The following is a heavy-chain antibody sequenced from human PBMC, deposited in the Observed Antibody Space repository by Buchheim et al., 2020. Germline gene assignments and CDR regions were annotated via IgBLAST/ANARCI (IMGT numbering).Heavy chain of an antibody. Sequence: EVQLVESGGGLVQPGGSLRLSCAASGFTFSSYEMNWVRQAPGKGLEWVSYISSSGSTIYYADSVKGRFTISRDNAKNSLYLQMNSLRAEDTAVYYCARVHVVDCSSTSCPYYYYYGMDVWGQGTT. CDR2: ISSSGSTI. CDR1: GFTFSSYE. CDR3: ARVHVVDCSSTSCPYYYYYGMDV. J-gene: IGHJ6*02. V-gene: IGHV3-48*03. D-gene: IGHD2-2*01.